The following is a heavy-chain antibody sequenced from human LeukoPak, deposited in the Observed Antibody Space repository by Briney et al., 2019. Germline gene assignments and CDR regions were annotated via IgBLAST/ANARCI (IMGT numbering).Heavy chain of an antibody. CDR2: IRYDGSNK. CDR1: GCTFSSYG. D-gene: IGHD2-21*01. J-gene: IGHJ4*02. V-gene: IGHV3-30*02. Sequence: GGSLRLSCAASGCTFSSYGMHWVRQAPGKGLEWVAFIRYDGSNKYYADSVKGRFTISRDNSKNTLYLQMNSLRAEDTAVYYCAKDPLAYCGGDCYFGDDNYFDYWGQGTLVTVSS. CDR3: AKDPLAYCGGDCYFGDDNYFDY.